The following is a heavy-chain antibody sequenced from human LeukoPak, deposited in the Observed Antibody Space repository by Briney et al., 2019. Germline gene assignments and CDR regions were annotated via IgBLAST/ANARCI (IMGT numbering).Heavy chain of an antibody. CDR2: ISGDGGSA. CDR3: AKALSTVTTVLDY. Sequence: GGSLRLSCAASGFTFDDYAMHWVRHAPGKGLEWVSLISGDGGSAYYADSVKGRFTISRDNSKNSLYLQMNSLRTEDIALYYCAKALSTVTTVLDYWGQGTLVTVSS. V-gene: IGHV3-43*02. D-gene: IGHD4-17*01. CDR1: GFTFDDYA. J-gene: IGHJ4*02.